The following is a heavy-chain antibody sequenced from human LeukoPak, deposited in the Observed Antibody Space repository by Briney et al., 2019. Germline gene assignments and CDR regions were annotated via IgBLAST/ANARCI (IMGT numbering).Heavy chain of an antibody. CDR3: ARGSSSWRDFDY. V-gene: IGHV4-59*01. D-gene: IGHD6-13*01. CDR1: GGSFSGYY. CDR2: IYYSGST. J-gene: IGHJ4*02. Sequence: PSETLSLTCAVYGGSFSGYYWSWIRQPPGKGLEWIGYIYYSGSTNYNPSLKSRVTISVDTSKNQFSLKLSSVTAADTAVYYCARGSSSWRDFDYWGQGTLVTVSS.